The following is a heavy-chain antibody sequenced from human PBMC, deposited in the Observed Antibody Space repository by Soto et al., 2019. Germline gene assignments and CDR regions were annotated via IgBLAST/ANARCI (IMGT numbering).Heavy chain of an antibody. J-gene: IGHJ6*02. CDR3: ARDRLVPYGYGMDV. CDR1: GFTFRSYG. CDR2: IWFDGSKK. Sequence: QLVESGGGVVQPGRSLRLSCAASGFTFRSYGIHWVRQAPGKGLAWVALIWFDGSKKYYVDSVKGRFAVSRDNSKNTLYLQMNSLRVEDTAVYYCARDRLVPYGYGMDVWGQGTTVTVSS. D-gene: IGHD2-2*01. V-gene: IGHV3-33*01.